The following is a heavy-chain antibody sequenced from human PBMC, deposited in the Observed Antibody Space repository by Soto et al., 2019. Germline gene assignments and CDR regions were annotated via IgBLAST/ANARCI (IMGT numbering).Heavy chain of an antibody. J-gene: IGHJ4*02. V-gene: IGHV4-34*01. CDR1: GGSFSGYY. CDR3: ARGLRELLYSEY. D-gene: IGHD1-26*01. Sequence: SETLSLTCAVFGGSFSGYYWSWIRQPPGKGLEWIGEINHSGSTNYNPSLKSRVTISVDTSKNQFSLKLSSVTAADTAVYYCARGLRELLYSEYWGQGTLVTVSS. CDR2: INHSGST.